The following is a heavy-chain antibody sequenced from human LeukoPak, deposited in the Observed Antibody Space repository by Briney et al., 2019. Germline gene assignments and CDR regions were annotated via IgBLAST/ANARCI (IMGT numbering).Heavy chain of an antibody. CDR3: ARIRGGWYIDY. V-gene: IGHV3-23*01. J-gene: IGHJ4*02. D-gene: IGHD3-10*01. Sequence: GGSLRLSCVASGITFSNYIMAWVRQAPGKGLEWVSTISGSGSRTYYADSVKGRFTISRDNSKNTLYLQMNSLRAEDTAVYHCARIRGGWYIDYWGQGTLVTVSS. CDR2: ISGSGSRT. CDR1: GITFSNYI.